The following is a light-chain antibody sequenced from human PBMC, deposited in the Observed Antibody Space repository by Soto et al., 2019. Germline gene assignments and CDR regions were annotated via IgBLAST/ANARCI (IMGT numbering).Light chain of an antibody. Sequence: QSVLTQPASVSGSPGQSITISCTGTSSDVGNYNLVSWYQQHPGKAPKLMIYEGSKRPSGVSNRFSGSKSGNTASLTISGLQAEDEADYYCCSYAGGYTWLFGGGTKVTVL. CDR2: EGS. J-gene: IGLJ3*02. CDR1: SSDVGNYNL. V-gene: IGLV2-23*01. CDR3: CSYAGGYTWL.